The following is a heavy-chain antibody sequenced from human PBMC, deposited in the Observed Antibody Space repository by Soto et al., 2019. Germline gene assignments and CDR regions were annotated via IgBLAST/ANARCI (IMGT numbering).Heavy chain of an antibody. V-gene: IGHV3-33*01. CDR2: IWYDGSNK. J-gene: IGHJ5*02. D-gene: IGHD1-20*01. CDR1: GFTFRNYG. CDR3: ARDVRSRRYDL. Sequence: QVQLVESGGGVVQPGRSLRLSCAASGFTFRNYGMHWVRQAPGKGLEWLAVIWYDGSNKYYADSVKGRFTISRDNSKKTLYVEMNSLRDEDTAVYYCARDVRSRRYDLWGQGTLVIVSS.